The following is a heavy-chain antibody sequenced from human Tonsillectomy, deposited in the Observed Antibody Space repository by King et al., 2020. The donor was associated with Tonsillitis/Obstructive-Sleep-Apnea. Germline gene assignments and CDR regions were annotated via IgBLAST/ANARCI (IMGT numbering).Heavy chain of an antibody. CDR3: ARHLGYSDYDEGFDAFDI. J-gene: IGHJ3*02. CDR2: IYPGDSDT. Sequence: QLVQSGAEVKKPGESLKISCKGSGYSFTTYWIAWVRQMPGKGLEWMGIIYPGDSDTRYSPPFQGQVTISADKSISTAYLQWSSLKASDTAMYYWARHLGYSDYDEGFDAFDIWGQGTMVTVSS. D-gene: IGHD5-12*01. V-gene: IGHV5-51*01. CDR1: GYSFTTYW.